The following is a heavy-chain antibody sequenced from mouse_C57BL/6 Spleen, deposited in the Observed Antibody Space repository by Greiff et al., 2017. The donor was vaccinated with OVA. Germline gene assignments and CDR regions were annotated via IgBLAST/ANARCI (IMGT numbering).Heavy chain of an antibody. D-gene: IGHD3-1*01. V-gene: IGHV3-6*01. J-gene: IGHJ3*01. Sequence: EVKLMESGPGLAKPSQSLSLTCSVTGYSITSGYYWNWIRQFPGNKLEWMGYISYDGSNNYNPSLKNRISITRDTSKNQFFLKLNSVTTEDTATYYCARDDRAAWFAYWGKGTLVTVSA. CDR2: ISYDGSN. CDR3: ARDDRAAWFAY. CDR1: GYSITSGYY.